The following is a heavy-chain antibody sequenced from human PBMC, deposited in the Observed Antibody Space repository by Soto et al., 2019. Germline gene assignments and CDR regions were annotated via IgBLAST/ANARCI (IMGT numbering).Heavy chain of an antibody. J-gene: IGHJ3*02. Sequence: GGSLRLSCAASGFTFSSYEMNWVRQAPGKGLEWVSYISSSGSTIYYADSVKGRFTISRDKAKNSLYLQMNSLRAEDTAVYYCAREPNEYDSSRYYRDAFDIWGRGTMVTLSS. CDR3: AREPNEYDSSRYYRDAFDI. D-gene: IGHD3-22*01. CDR2: ISSSGSTI. CDR1: GFTFSSYE. V-gene: IGHV3-48*03.